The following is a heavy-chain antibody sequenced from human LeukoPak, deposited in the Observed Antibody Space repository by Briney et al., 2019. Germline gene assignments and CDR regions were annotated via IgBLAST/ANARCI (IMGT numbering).Heavy chain of an antibody. J-gene: IGHJ4*02. D-gene: IGHD3-10*01. CDR3: AKGYYYGPVSY. Sequence: PGGTLRLSCAASGFTFSSYGMSWVRQAPGKGLEWVSAISGSGGSTYYADSVKGRFTISRDNSKNTLYLQMNSLRAEDTAVYYCAKGYYYGPVSYWGQGTLVTVSS. V-gene: IGHV3-23*01. CDR2: ISGSGGST. CDR1: GFTFSSYG.